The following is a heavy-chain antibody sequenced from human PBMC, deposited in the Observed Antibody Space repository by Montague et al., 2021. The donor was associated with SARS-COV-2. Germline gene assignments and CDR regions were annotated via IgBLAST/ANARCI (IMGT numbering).Heavy chain of an antibody. D-gene: IGHD1-26*01. CDR2: IQTTGHT. CDR1: GASISTGIYY. CDR3: ARFGSGTLEFDL. V-gene: IGHV4-61*02. J-gene: IGHJ4*02. Sequence: TLSLTCTVSGASISTGIYYWSWIRQPAGKGLEWIGRIQTTGHTDYNSSLESRVFTSVDTSTNQFSLSLTSVTAADTAVYFCARFGSGTLEFDLWGQGTLVTVST.